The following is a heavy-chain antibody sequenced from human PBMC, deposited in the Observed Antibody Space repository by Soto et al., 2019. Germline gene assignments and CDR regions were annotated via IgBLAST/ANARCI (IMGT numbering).Heavy chain of an antibody. D-gene: IGHD3-22*01. CDR2: IYYSGST. V-gene: IGHV4-30-4*01. CDR3: ARGYYDSSGSHRFDP. Sequence: SETLSLTCTVSGGSISSGDYYWSWIRQPPGKGLEWIGYIYYSGSTYHNPSLKSRVTISVDTSKNQFSLKLSSVTAADTAVYYCARGYYDSSGSHRFDPWGQGTLVTVSS. CDR1: GGSISSGDYY. J-gene: IGHJ5*02.